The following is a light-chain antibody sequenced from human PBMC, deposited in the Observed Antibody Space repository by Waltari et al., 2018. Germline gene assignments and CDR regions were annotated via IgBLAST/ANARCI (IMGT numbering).Light chain of an antibody. J-gene: IGKJ3*01. CDR2: ATA. V-gene: IGKV1-12*01. Sequence: DIQMTQSPSSVSASVGDRVTITCRASQDIRNWLAWYQQKPGKAPNLLIYATASLQTGVPSRFSGSGSGTEFTLTISSLQPEDFATYDCQQANSIPITFGPGTKVDIK. CDR3: QQANSIPIT. CDR1: QDIRNW.